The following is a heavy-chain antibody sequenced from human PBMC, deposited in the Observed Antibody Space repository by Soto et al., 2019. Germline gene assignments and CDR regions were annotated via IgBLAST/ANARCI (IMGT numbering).Heavy chain of an antibody. V-gene: IGHV3-21*01. CDR1: GFTFSSYT. Sequence: GGSLRLSCAASGFTFSSYTMIWVRQAPGKGLEWVSSISSSSSYVYYADSVKGRFTISRDNAKNSLYLQMNSLRAEDTAVYYCARFGYTTEAHWGQGTLVTVSS. J-gene: IGHJ4*02. CDR2: ISSSSSYV. D-gene: IGHD5-12*01. CDR3: ARFGYTTEAH.